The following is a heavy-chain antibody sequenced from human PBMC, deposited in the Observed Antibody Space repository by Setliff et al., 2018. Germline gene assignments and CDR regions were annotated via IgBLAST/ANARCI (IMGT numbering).Heavy chain of an antibody. V-gene: IGHV4-61*09. CDR1: GGSISSGSYY. J-gene: IGHJ5*02. D-gene: IGHD3-22*01. CDR3: VTAASARSRWYDMGWFDP. Sequence: PSETLSLTCTVSGGSISSGSYYWTWIRQPAGKGLEWIGHFYTSGITSYNPSLKSRVTISVDTSKNQFSLKLSSVTAADTAVYYCVTAASARSRWYDMGWFDPWGRGTLVTVS. CDR2: FYTSGIT.